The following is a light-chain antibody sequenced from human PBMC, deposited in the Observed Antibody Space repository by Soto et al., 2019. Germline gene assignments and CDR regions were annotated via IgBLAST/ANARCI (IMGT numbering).Light chain of an antibody. CDR3: QHYGNSLPWT. CDR2: DAA. CDR1: QSVSIW. V-gene: IGKV1-5*01. Sequence: DIQMTQSPSTLSASVGDRVTITCRASQSVSIWLAWYQQKPGKAPRLLIYDAASLKTGVPSRFSGSGSGTNFSLTISSLQPDDFAVYFCQHYGNSLPWTFGQGTKVDIK. J-gene: IGKJ1*01.